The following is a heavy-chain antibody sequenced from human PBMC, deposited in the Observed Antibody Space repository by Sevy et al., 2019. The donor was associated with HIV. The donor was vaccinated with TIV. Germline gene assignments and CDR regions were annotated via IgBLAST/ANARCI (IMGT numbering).Heavy chain of an antibody. V-gene: IGHV3-11*01. J-gene: IGHJ4*02. CDR1: GFTFSDFY. Sequence: GGSLRLSCAASGFTFSDFYMSWIRQAPGKGLEWISYMSSTGTAIYYADSVKGRFTISRDNAKNSLYLQMNDLRAEDTAECYCGRGPSDSGNSRSCDYWGQGTLVTVSS. D-gene: IGHD5-12*01. CDR2: MSSTGTAI. CDR3: GRGPSDSGNSRSCDY.